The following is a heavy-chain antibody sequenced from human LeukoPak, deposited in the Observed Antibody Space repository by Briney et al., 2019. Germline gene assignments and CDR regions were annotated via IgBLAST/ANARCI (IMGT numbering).Heavy chain of an antibody. D-gene: IGHD4/OR15-4a*01. Sequence: GGSLRLSCAASGFIFSSYAMNWVRQAPGKGLEWVSAISGSGGSTHYADSVKGRFTISRDNSKNTLYLQMNSLRAEDTAVYYCAKGYGVSLIDAYYYMDVWGKGTPVTVSS. V-gene: IGHV3-23*01. CDR2: ISGSGGST. CDR1: GFIFSSYA. CDR3: AKGYGVSLIDAYYYMDV. J-gene: IGHJ6*03.